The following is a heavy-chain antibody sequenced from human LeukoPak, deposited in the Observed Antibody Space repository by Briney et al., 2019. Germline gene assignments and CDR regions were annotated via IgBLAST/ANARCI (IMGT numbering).Heavy chain of an antibody. Sequence: GASVKVSCKASGGTFSSYAISWVRQAPGQGLEWMGGIIPIFGTANYAQKFQGRVTITADESTSTAYMELSSLRSEDTAVYYCARAPYGNYQSSYYYYGMDVWGQGTTVTVSS. CDR3: ARAPYGNYQSSYYYYGMDV. CDR1: GGTFSSYA. V-gene: IGHV1-69*13. J-gene: IGHJ6*02. D-gene: IGHD4-11*01. CDR2: IIPIFGTA.